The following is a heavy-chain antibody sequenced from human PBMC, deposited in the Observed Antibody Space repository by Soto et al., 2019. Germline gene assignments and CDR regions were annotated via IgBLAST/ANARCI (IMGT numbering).Heavy chain of an antibody. J-gene: IGHJ6*02. Sequence: SETLSLTCTVSGGSISSGDYYWGWIRQPPGKGLEWIGSVYYSGNAHYNASLKSRVTISVDTSKNQFSLRLTSVTAADTAVYYCARLIYGMDVWGQGTTVTVSS. CDR1: GGSISSGDYY. V-gene: IGHV4-39*01. CDR3: ARLIYGMDV. CDR2: VYYSGNA.